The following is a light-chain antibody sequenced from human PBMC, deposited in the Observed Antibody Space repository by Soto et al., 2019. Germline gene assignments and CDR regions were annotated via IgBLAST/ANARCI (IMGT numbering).Light chain of an antibody. J-gene: IGKJ5*01. CDR2: DAS. CDR3: QQRSNWPPPIT. V-gene: IGKV3-11*01. CDR1: QGVSSY. Sequence: EIVLTQSPATLSLSPGETATLSCRASQGVSSYLAWYQQKPGQAPRLLIYDASDRATGIPARFSGSGSGTDFTPTISSLEPEDFAVYYCQQRSNWPPPITFGQGTRLEIK.